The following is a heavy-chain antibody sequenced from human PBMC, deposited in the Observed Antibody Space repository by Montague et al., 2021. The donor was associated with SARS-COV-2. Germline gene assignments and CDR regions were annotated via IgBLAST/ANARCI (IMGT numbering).Heavy chain of an antibody. Sequence: SETLSLTCAVSGGSFSGYYWSWIRQPPGKGLEWIGEINHSGSTNYNPSLKSRVTISVDTSKNQFSLTLSSVTAADTAVYYCARARQDVVVPALGIGAYYYYYMDVWGKGTTVTVSS. J-gene: IGHJ6*03. D-gene: IGHD2-2*01. CDR1: GGSFSGYY. CDR2: INHSGST. V-gene: IGHV4-34*01. CDR3: ARARQDVVVPALGIGAYYYYYMDV.